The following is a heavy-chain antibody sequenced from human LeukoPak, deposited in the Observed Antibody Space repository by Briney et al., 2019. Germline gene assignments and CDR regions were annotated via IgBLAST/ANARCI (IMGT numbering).Heavy chain of an antibody. J-gene: IGHJ4*02. Sequence: GGSLRLSCAASGFTFNSHAMSWVRQTPGKGLEWVSSISAGGDTIHYTDSVKGRFTIYRDNSKSTLYLQMNSLRAEDTAVYFCAYFDSSGYYYGRLRYWGQGTPVTVSS. CDR1: GFTFNSHA. V-gene: IGHV3-23*01. D-gene: IGHD3-22*01. CDR2: ISAGGDTI. CDR3: AYFDSSGYYYGRLRY.